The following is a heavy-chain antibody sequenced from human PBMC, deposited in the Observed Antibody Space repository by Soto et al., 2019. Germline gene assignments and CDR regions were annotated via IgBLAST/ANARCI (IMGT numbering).Heavy chain of an antibody. CDR3: AKDYWAAAGTFARHYYYGMDV. Sequence: GGSLRLSCAASGFTFSSYGMHWVRQAPGKGLEWVAVISYDGSNKYYADSVKGRFTISRDNSKNTLYLQMNSLRAEDTAVYYCAKDYWAAAGTFARHYYYGMDVWGQGTTVTVSS. CDR2: ISYDGSNK. J-gene: IGHJ6*02. CDR1: GFTFSSYG. V-gene: IGHV3-30*18. D-gene: IGHD6-13*01.